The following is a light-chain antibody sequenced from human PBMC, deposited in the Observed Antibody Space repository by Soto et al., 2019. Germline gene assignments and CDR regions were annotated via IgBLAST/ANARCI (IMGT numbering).Light chain of an antibody. CDR1: QSLVHSDGIAY. V-gene: IGKV2-30*02. CDR2: KVS. CDR3: LQGTPWPIT. Sequence: DVVMTQSPLSLPVTLGQPASISCRSNQSLVHSDGIAYFSWFQQRPGRSPSRLIYKVSNRDSGVPARFSGGGSGPDFALKISRVEAEDVGVYYCLQGTPWPITFGQGTRLEIK. J-gene: IGKJ5*01.